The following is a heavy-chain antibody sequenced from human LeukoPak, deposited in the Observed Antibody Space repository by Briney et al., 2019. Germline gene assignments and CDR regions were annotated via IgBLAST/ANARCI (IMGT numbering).Heavy chain of an antibody. D-gene: IGHD3-22*01. V-gene: IGHV4-4*07. Sequence: SETLSLTCTVSGGSVSNYYWSWIRKPAGKGLEWIGRVYTSGGTDYNPSLSSRVTMSVDTSKNHFSLKLSSVTAADTAIYYGAVEHRDFVGDGYYYGCWGQGTLVTVSP. CDR3: AVEHRDFVGDGYYYGC. J-gene: IGHJ4*02. CDR2: VYTSGGT. CDR1: GGSVSNYY.